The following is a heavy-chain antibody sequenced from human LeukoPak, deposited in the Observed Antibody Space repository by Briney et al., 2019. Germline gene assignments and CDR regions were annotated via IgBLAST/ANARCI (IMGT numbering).Heavy chain of an antibody. Sequence: PGGSLRLSCAASGFAVSSNYMSWVRQAPGKGLEWVSVIYSGGSTYYADSVKGRFTISRDNSKNTLYLQMNSLRAEDTAVYYCARDVQYYGGNSGGFDYWGQGTLVTVSS. CDR2: IYSGGST. J-gene: IGHJ4*02. CDR1: GFAVSSNY. V-gene: IGHV3-53*01. CDR3: ARDVQYYGGNSGGFDY. D-gene: IGHD4-23*01.